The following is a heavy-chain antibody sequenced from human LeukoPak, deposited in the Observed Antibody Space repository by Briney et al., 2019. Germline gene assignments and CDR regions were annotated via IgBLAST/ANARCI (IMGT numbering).Heavy chain of an antibody. CDR2: INYTGST. D-gene: IGHD6-13*01. Sequence: SETLSLTCTGSGGSININYWSWIRQPPGKGLEWMGYINYTGSTNYNPSLKSRVTISLDTSKNHYSLKLTSVTAADTAVYYCARVRDPYGSSWYGWFDPWGQGTLVTVSS. V-gene: IGHV4-59*01. CDR3: ARVRDPYGSSWYGWFDP. CDR1: GGSININY. J-gene: IGHJ5*02.